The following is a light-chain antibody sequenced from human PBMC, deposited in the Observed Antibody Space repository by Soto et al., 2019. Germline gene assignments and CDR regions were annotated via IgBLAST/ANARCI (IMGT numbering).Light chain of an antibody. CDR3: HQRQSWPRT. Sequence: EIVLTQSPATLSSYPGETATLSCRASQYVGTRLAWYQHKPGQAPRLLIYYTSNRATGIPARFSGSGSGTDFTLTINSLAPEDFAIYYCHQRQSWPRTFGQGTKVDI. V-gene: IGKV3-11*01. CDR1: QYVGTR. J-gene: IGKJ1*01. CDR2: YTS.